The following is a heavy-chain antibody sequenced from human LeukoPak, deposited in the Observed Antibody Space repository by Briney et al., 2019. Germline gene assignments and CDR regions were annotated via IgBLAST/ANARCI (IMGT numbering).Heavy chain of an antibody. Sequence: ASVKVSCRASGYTLTGHYIHWVRQAPGQGLEWMGWINPYSGGTKYAEKFQDRVTMTRDTSTSTVNMELSSLRSEDTAVYYCATIRGPIDPYYYDSSGYYGGGAFDIWGQGTMVTVSS. CDR1: GYTLTGHY. D-gene: IGHD3-22*01. J-gene: IGHJ3*02. CDR3: ATIRGPIDPYYYDSSGYYGGGAFDI. V-gene: IGHV1-2*02. CDR2: INPYSGGT.